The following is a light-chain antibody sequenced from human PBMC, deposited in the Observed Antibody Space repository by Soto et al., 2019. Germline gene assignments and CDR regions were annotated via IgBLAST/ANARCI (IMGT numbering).Light chain of an antibody. CDR3: QQSNT. CDR2: GAS. CDR1: QSVSSN. Sequence: EIVMTQSPATLSVSPGERATLSCRASQSVSSNLAWYQQKPGQAPRLLIYGASTRATGIPARFSGSGSGTEFTHTISSLQSEDFAVYYCQQSNTFGQGTKVEIK. J-gene: IGKJ1*01. V-gene: IGKV3-15*01.